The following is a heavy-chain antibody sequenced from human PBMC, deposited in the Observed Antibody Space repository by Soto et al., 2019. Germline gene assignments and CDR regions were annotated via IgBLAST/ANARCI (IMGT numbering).Heavy chain of an antibody. CDR1: GGSISTYY. J-gene: IGHJ3*02. V-gene: IGHV4-59*01. CDR3: ARERPRGFDSSSYYDDAFDI. CDR2: VYYSGST. D-gene: IGHD3-22*01. Sequence: SETLSLTCTVSGGSISTYYWSWIRQPPGKGLEWIGYVYYSGSTNYNPSLKSRVTISVDTSKNQFSLKLSSATAADTAVYYCARERPRGFDSSSYYDDAFDIWGQGTMVTVSS.